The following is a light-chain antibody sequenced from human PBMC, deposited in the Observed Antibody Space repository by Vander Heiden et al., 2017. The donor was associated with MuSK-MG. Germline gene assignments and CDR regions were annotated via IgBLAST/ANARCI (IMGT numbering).Light chain of an antibody. CDR3: QSYDSRLSAWV. CDR1: NSNIGAGYD. CDR2: HNA. J-gene: IGLJ1*01. Sequence: QSVLTQPPSVSGAPGQRVTISCTGTNSNIGAGYDVHWYQQVPGKATKLLMCHNADRPSGVPDRFAGSNAGTSASLAITGLQAEDEADYSCQSYDSRLSAWVFGTGNKVTGL. V-gene: IGLV1-40*01.